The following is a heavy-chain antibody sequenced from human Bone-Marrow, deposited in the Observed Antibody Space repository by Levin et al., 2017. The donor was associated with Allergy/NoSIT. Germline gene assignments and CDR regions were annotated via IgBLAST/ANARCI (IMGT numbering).Heavy chain of an antibody. J-gene: IGHJ5*02. D-gene: IGHD7-27*01. CDR2: ISTNNVTV. V-gene: IGHV3-48*04. CDR3: ARSMVWGWFDP. Sequence: ASVKVSCAASGFTFTSYGINWVRQAPGKGLEWISYISTNNVTVYYADSVKGRFTVSRDNARESVHLQMNSLRVEDTGIYFCARSMVWGWFDPWGQGTLVSVSS. CDR1: GFTFTSYG.